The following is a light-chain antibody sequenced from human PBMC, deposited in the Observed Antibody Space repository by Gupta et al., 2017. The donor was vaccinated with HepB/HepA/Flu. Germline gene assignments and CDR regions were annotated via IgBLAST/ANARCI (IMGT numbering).Light chain of an antibody. CDR3: QQRSNWPLT. CDR1: QNIITY. Sequence: EIVLTQSPATLSLSPGERATLSCRASQNIITYLAWYQQKPGQPPRLLVHDAFNRANGVPARFTGSRSGTDVTLTISSLEPEDSAFYYCQQRSNWPLTFGGGTKVAIK. CDR2: DAF. J-gene: IGKJ4*01. V-gene: IGKV3-11*01.